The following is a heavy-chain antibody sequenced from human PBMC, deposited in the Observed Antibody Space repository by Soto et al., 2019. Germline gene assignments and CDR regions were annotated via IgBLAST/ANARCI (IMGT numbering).Heavy chain of an antibody. J-gene: IGHJ4*02. CDR2: ISWNSGSI. Sequence: EVQLVESGGGLVQPGRSLRLSCAASGFTFDDYAMHWVRQAPGKGLEWVSGISWNSGSIGYADSVKGRFTISRDNAKNSLYLQMNSLRAEDTALYYCAKDHTGYSYGGFDYWGQGTLVTVSS. D-gene: IGHD5-18*01. CDR1: GFTFDDYA. V-gene: IGHV3-9*01. CDR3: AKDHTGYSYGGFDY.